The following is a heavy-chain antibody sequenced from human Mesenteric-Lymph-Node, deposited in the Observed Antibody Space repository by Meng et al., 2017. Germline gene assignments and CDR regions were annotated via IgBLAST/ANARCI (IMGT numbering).Heavy chain of an antibody. J-gene: IGHJ4*02. V-gene: IGHV4-34*01. D-gene: IGHD3-16*02. CDR2: INHSGST. CDR1: GGSFSGYY. Sequence: QVQLQQWGAGLLKPSETLSLTCAVYGGSFSGYYWSWIRQPPGKGLEWIGEINHSGSTNYNPSLKSRVTISVDTSKNQFSLKLSSVTAADTAVYYCARKSYDYVWGSYRYPGFDYWGQGTLVTASS. CDR3: ARKSYDYVWGSYRYPGFDY.